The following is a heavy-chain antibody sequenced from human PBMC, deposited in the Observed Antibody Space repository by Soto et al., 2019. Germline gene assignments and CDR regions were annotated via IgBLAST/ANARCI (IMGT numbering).Heavy chain of an antibody. J-gene: IGHJ3*02. Sequence: XDSLKVSCQCSGNSFTSYWIGLVLQMPGKGLEWMGIIYSGDSDTRYSPSFQGQVTISADKSISTAYLQWSSLKASDTAMYYCARHLAMGDAFDIWGQGTMVTVSS. CDR2: IYSGDSDT. CDR1: GNSFTSYW. CDR3: ARHLAMGDAFDI. V-gene: IGHV5-51*01. D-gene: IGHD3-16*01.